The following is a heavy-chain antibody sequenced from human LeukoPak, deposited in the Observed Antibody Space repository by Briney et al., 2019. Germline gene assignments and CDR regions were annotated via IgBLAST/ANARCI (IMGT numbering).Heavy chain of an antibody. J-gene: IGHJ4*02. V-gene: IGHV3-30-3*01. CDR3: ARGPFSGGSSGPNPTY. CDR2: ISYDGSNK. D-gene: IGHD3-22*01. CDR1: GFTFSSYA. Sequence: GRSLRLSRAASGFTFSSYAMHWVRQAPGKGLEWVAVISYDGSNKYYADSVKGRFTISRDNSKNTLYLQMNSLRAEDTAVYYCARGPFSGGSSGPNPTYWGQGTLVTVSS.